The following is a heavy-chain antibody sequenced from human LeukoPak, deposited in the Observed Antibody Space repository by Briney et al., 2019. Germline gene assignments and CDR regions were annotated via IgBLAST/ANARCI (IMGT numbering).Heavy chain of an antibody. J-gene: IGHJ4*02. V-gene: IGHV3-30-3*01. CDR2: ISYDGSNK. CDR3: TRSSMAALAVDS. D-gene: IGHD6-6*01. CDR1: GFIFSSYA. Sequence: GGSLRLSCAASGFIFSSYAMHWVRQAPGKGLEWVAVISYDGSNKYYADSVKGRFTISRDNSKNTLYLQMNSLRAEDTAVYYCTRSSMAALAVDSWGQGTLVTVSS.